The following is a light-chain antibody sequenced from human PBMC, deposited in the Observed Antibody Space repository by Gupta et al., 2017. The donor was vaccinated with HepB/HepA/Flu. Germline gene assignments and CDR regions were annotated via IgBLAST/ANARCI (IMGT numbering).Light chain of an antibody. CDR3: QQFYNLRS. Sequence: DIVMTPSPDSLAVSLGGSAVITLMSSHRVFLSTSNKNFVAWYQQKPGQRPKLIISWASTRESGVPDRFSGSWSGTYFTLTIDNLQAEDVAVDDGQQFYNLRSFGQGTQVEIK. CDR1: HRVFLSTSNKNF. J-gene: IGKJ1*01. V-gene: IGKV4-1*01. CDR2: WAS.